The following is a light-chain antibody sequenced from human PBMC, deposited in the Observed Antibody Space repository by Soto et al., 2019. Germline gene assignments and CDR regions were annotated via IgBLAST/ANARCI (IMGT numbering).Light chain of an antibody. CDR3: QQYNDWPPIT. CDR2: YAS. V-gene: IGKV3-15*01. Sequence: EIMMTQSPVTLSVSPGERATLSCRASQSVSNNLAWYQQKPGQAPRLLIYYASTRATGIPARFSGSGSGTEFTLTISSLQSEDFPLYYCQQYNDWPPITFGQGTRLEIK. J-gene: IGKJ5*01. CDR1: QSVSNN.